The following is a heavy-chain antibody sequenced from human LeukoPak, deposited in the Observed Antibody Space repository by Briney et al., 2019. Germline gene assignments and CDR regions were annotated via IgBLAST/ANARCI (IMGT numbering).Heavy chain of an antibody. CDR1: GGSISSGGYY. Sequence: PSETLSLTCTVSGGSISSGGYYWSWIRQHPGKGLEWIGYIYYSGSTYYNPSLKSRVTISVDTSKNQFSLRLSSVTAADTAVYYCARGVNEYQSYYFDYWGRGTLVTVSS. V-gene: IGHV4-31*03. CDR3: ARGVNEYQSYYFDY. J-gene: IGHJ4*02. D-gene: IGHD2-2*01. CDR2: IYYSGST.